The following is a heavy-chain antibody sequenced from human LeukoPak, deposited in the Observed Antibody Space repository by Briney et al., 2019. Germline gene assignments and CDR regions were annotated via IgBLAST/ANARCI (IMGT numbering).Heavy chain of an antibody. V-gene: IGHV3-66*04. CDR2: IYSGGST. D-gene: IGHD5-18*01. Sequence: GGSLRLSCAASGFTFSSYSMNWVRQAPGKGLEWVSVIYSGGSTYYADSVKGRFTVSRDNSENTLYLQMNSLRAEDTAVYYCASQGGYSDGYPFDYWGRGTLVTVSS. CDR1: GFTFSSYS. J-gene: IGHJ4*02. CDR3: ASQGGYSDGYPFDY.